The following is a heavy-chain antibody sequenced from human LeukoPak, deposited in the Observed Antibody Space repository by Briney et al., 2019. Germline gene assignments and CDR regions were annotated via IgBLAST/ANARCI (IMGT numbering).Heavy chain of an antibody. CDR1: GGYISSYY. Sequence: SETLSLACTVSGGYISSYYWSWIRQPPGKGLEWIGYIYYSGSTNHNPSLKSRVTISVDTSKNQFSLKLSSVTAADTAVYYCARSGSGSSRDYYYYGMDVWGQGTTVTVSS. CDR3: ARSGSGSSRDYYYYGMDV. J-gene: IGHJ6*02. V-gene: IGHV4-59*01. D-gene: IGHD3-10*01. CDR2: IYYSGST.